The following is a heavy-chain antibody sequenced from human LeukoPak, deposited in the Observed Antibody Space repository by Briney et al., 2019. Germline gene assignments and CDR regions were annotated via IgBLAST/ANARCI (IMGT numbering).Heavy chain of an antibody. J-gene: IGHJ6*03. Sequence: PSETMSLTCTVSGGSISSYYWSWIRQPAGKGMEWNGRIYTSGSTNYNPSLKSRVTMSVDTSKNQFSLKLSSVTAADTAVYYCARDQIELDFWSGFYYYYMDVWGKGTTVTVSS. D-gene: IGHD3-3*01. CDR1: GGSISSYY. CDR2: IYTSGST. V-gene: IGHV4-4*07. CDR3: ARDQIELDFWSGFYYYYMDV.